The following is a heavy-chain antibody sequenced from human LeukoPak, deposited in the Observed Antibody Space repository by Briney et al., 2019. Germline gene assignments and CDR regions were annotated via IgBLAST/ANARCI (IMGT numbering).Heavy chain of an antibody. D-gene: IGHD3-22*01. V-gene: IGHV4-30-4*08. Sequence: SETLSLTCTVSGGSISSGDYYWSWIRQPPGKGLEWIGYIYYSGSTYYSPSLKSRVTISVDTSKNQFSLKLSSVTAADTAVYYCARVAYDSSGYYQYYFDYWGQGTLDTVSS. CDR1: GGSISSGDYY. CDR3: ARVAYDSSGYYQYYFDY. J-gene: IGHJ4*02. CDR2: IYYSGST.